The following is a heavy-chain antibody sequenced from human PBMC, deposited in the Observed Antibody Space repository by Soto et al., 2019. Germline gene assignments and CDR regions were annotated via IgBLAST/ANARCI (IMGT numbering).Heavy chain of an antibody. CDR1: SGSMNSGGYY. CDR2: IYNNGDT. CDR3: ARGRSGPAAFCTSINCRAFDI. D-gene: IGHD2-8*01. J-gene: IGHJ3*02. V-gene: IGHV4-31*03. Sequence: QVQLQESGPGLVKPSQTLSLTCSVSSGSMNSGGYYWSWIRQHPGKGLEWIGYIYNNGDTYYNPSLKSRVTISVDTSKNQFHLTLNSVTAADRAVYYCARGRSGPAAFCTSINCRAFDIWGQGTEVTVSS.